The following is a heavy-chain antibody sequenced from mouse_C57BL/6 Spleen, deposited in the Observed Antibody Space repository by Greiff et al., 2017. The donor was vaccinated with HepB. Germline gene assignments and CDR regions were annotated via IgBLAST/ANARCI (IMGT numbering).Heavy chain of an antibody. D-gene: IGHD1-1*01. CDR2: IWRGGST. Sequence: VQLKESGPGLVQPSQSLSITCTVSGFSLTSYGVHWVRQSPGKGLEWLGVIWRGGSTDYNAAFMSRLSITKDNSKSQVFFKMNSLQADDTAIYYCAKGIYYGSSPWYFDVWGTGTTVTVSS. V-gene: IGHV2-5*01. CDR3: AKGIYYGSSPWYFDV. J-gene: IGHJ1*03. CDR1: GFSLTSYG.